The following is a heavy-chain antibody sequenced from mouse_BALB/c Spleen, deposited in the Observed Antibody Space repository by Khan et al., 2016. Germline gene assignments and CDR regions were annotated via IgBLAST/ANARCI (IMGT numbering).Heavy chain of an antibody. Sequence: EVQLQESGGGLVQPGGSLRLSCAASGFDFSRFWMNWVRQAPGKGLEWIGEINPESSSINYTPSLKDKFIIYRDNAKNTLLLQMSNVRSEDTALYYCACGNYYAMDYWGQGTSVTVSS. V-gene: IGHV4-1*02. D-gene: IGHD2-1*01. CDR2: INPESSSI. CDR1: GFDFSRFW. CDR3: ACGNYYAMDY. J-gene: IGHJ4*01.